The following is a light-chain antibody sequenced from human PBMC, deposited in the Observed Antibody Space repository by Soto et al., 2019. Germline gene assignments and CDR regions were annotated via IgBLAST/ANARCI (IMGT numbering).Light chain of an antibody. Sequence: QSALTQPASVSGSPGQSITISCTGTSSDVGGYNYVSWYQQHPGKAPKLMIYDVSNRPSGVSNRFSGSKSGNTASLTISGLHAEDEADYYCSSYKSSSALGIGGGTKLAVL. CDR3: SSYKSSSALG. CDR2: DVS. CDR1: SSDVGGYNY. J-gene: IGLJ2*01. V-gene: IGLV2-14*01.